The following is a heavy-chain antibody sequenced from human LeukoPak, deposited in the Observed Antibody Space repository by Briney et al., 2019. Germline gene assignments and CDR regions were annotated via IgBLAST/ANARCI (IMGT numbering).Heavy chain of an antibody. Sequence: VASVKVSCKASGYTFTSYDINWVRQATGQGLEWMGWMNPNSGNTGYAQKIQSRVTMTTDTSTSTACMELRSLRSDDTAVYYCARDRGEWELLSHPLNWFDPWGQGTLVTVSS. D-gene: IGHD1-26*01. CDR2: MNPNSGNT. CDR3: ARDRGEWELLSHPLNWFDP. J-gene: IGHJ5*02. V-gene: IGHV1-8*02. CDR1: GYTFTSYD.